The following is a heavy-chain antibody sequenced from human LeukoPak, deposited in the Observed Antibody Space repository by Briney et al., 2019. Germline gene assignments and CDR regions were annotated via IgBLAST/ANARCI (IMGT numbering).Heavy chain of an antibody. D-gene: IGHD3-10*01. Sequence: GGSLRLSCAASGFTFSSYAMHWVRQAPGKGLEWVAVISYDGSNKYYADSAKGRFTISRDNSKNTLYLQMNSLRAEDTAVYYCARLYYYGSGSYYGYWGQGTLVTVSS. V-gene: IGHV3-30-3*01. CDR3: ARLYYYGSGSYYGY. CDR1: GFTFSSYA. J-gene: IGHJ4*02. CDR2: ISYDGSNK.